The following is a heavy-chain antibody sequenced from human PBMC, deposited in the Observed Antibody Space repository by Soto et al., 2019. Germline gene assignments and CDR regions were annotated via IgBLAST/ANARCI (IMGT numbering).Heavy chain of an antibody. CDR2: INHSGST. Sequence: SETLSLTCAVYGGSFSGYYWSWIRQPPGKGLERIGEINHSGSTNYNPSLKSRVTISVDTSKNQFSLKLSSVTAADTAVYYCARVEYSSSWALFDYWGQGTLVTASS. D-gene: IGHD6-13*01. V-gene: IGHV4-34*01. CDR3: ARVEYSSSWALFDY. J-gene: IGHJ4*02. CDR1: GGSFSGYY.